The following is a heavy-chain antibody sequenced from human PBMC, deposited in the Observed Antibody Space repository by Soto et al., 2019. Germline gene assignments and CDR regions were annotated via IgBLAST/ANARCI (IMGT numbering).Heavy chain of an antibody. CDR3: ARPKKEVTTMTSFDY. CDR1: GGTFSSYA. J-gene: IGHJ4*02. Sequence: KVSCKASGGTFSSYAISWVRQAPGQGLEWMGGIIPIFGTANYAQKFRGRVTITADKSTSTAYMELSSLRSEDTAVYYCARPKKEVTTMTSFDYWGQGTLVTVSS. V-gene: IGHV1-69*06. CDR2: IIPIFGTA. D-gene: IGHD4-17*01.